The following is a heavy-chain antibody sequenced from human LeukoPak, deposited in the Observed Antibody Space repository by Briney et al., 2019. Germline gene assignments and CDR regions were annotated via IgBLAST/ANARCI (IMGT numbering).Heavy chain of an antibody. CDR2: IYRSEST. CDR1: GGSISSYY. V-gene: IGHV4-59*01. CDR3: ARALFRYDSSSRSLHWYFDL. D-gene: IGHD3-22*01. J-gene: IGHJ2*01. Sequence: PETLSLTCTASGGSISSYYWSWIRQPPGKGLEWIGYIYRSESTNYNPSLKSRVTISEDTSKNQFSLKLTSVTAADTAVYFCARALFRYDSSSRSLHWYFDLWGRGTLVTVSS.